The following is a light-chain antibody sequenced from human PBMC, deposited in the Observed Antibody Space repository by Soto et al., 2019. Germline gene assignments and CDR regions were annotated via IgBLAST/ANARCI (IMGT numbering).Light chain of an antibody. V-gene: IGKV3-20*01. CDR2: AAS. CDR3: QQYGSPPWA. CDR1: QSVGSNF. J-gene: IGKJ1*01. Sequence: IVLTQSPGTLSLSPGERATLSCRASQSVGSNFLAWYQQKRGQAPRILIYAASKRASGTPDRFSGSGSGSDFTLTISRLEPEDFAVYYCQQYGSPPWAFGQGTRVEI.